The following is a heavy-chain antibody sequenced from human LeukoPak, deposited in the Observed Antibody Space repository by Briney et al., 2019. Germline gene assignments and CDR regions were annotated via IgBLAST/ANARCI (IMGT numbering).Heavy chain of an antibody. CDR3: ARTRRSKSGGHLCWFDP. D-gene: IGHD3-10*01. Sequence: GASVKVSCKASGYTFTGYYMHWVRQAPGQGLEWMGWINPNSGGTNYAQKFQGRVTMTRDTSISTAYMELSRLRSDDTAVYYCARTRRSKSGGHLCWFDPWGQGTLVTVSS. CDR2: INPNSGGT. V-gene: IGHV1-2*02. CDR1: GYTFTGYY. J-gene: IGHJ5*02.